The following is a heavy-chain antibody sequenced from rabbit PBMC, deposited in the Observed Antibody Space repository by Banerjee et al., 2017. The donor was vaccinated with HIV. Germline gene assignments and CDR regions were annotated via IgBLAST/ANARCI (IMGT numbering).Heavy chain of an antibody. Sequence: QLVESGGGLVTLGGSLKLSCKASGIDFSSYGISWVRQAPGKGLEWIGYIDPVFDRTSYASWVNGRFPITSHNAQNTLYLQLDSLTAADTATYFCAREGDSTGGGHGKYTLWGQGTLVTVS. J-gene: IGHJ6*01. V-gene: IGHV1S7*01. CDR1: GIDFSSYG. D-gene: IGHD7-1*01. CDR2: IDPVFDRT. CDR3: AREGDSTGGGHGKYTL.